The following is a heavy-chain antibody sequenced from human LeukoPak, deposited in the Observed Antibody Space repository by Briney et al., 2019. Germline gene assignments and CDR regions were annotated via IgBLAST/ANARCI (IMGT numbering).Heavy chain of an antibody. CDR2: INWNGGST. CDR3: AREYLKYYDFWSGYTY. CDR1: GFTFSRYA. Sequence: GGSLRLSCAASGFTFSRYAMSWVRQAPGKGLEWVSGINWNGGSTGYADSVKGRFTISRDNAKNSLYLQMNSLRAEDTALYYCAREYLKYYDFWSGYTYWGQGTLATVSS. V-gene: IGHV3-20*04. J-gene: IGHJ4*02. D-gene: IGHD3-3*01.